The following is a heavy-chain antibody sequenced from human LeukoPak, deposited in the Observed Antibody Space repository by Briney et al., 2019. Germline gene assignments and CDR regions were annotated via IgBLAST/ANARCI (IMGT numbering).Heavy chain of an antibody. J-gene: IGHJ3*02. Sequence: SETLSLTCTVSGGSISSGSYYWSWIRQPAGKGLAWIGRIYTSGSTNYNPSLKSRVTMSVDTSKNRFSLKLSSVTAADTAVCYCAREAIFGVAPTPRAFDIWGQGTMVTVSS. V-gene: IGHV4-61*02. CDR2: IYTSGST. D-gene: IGHD3-3*01. CDR1: GGSISSGSYY. CDR3: AREAIFGVAPTPRAFDI.